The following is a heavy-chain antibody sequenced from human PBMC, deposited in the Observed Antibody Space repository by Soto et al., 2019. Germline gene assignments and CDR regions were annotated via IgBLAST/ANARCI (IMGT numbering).Heavy chain of an antibody. D-gene: IGHD3-16*01. Sequence: QVQLQESGPGLVKPSQTLSLTCTVSGGSISSGGYYWSWIRQHPGKGLEWIGYIYYSGSTYYNPSLKSRVTIPVDTSKNQVSLKLSSVTAADTAVYYCAWGTPDYWYFDLWGRGTLVTVSS. CDR3: AWGTPDYWYFDL. V-gene: IGHV4-31*03. CDR1: GGSISSGGYY. J-gene: IGHJ2*01. CDR2: IYYSGST.